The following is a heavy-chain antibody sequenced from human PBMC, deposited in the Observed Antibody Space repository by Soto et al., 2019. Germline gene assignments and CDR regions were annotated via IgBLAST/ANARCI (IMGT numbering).Heavy chain of an antibody. CDR2: ISWNSGSI. CDR1: GFTFDDYG. V-gene: IGHV3-9*01. Sequence: EVQLVESGGGLVQPGWSLRLSCAASGFTFDDYGMHWVRQAPGKGLEWVSAISWNSGSIVYADSVKGRFTISRDNAKNSLYLQMSSLRAEDTALYFCARGGTGYYYYGMDVWGQGTTVTVSS. CDR3: ARGGTGYYYYGMDV. J-gene: IGHJ6*02.